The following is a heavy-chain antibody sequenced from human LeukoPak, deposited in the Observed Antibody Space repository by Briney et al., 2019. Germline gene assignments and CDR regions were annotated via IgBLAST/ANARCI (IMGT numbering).Heavy chain of an antibody. CDR1: GGSFSGYY. CDR3: ARHERHGDYYFDY. V-gene: IGHV4-34*01. D-gene: IGHD4-17*01. J-gene: IGHJ4*02. Sequence: SETLSLTCAVYGGSFSGYYWSWIRQPPGKGLEWIGEINHSGSTNYNPSLKSRVTISVDTSKNQFSLKLSSVTAADTAVYYCARHERHGDYYFDYWGQGTLVTVSS. CDR2: INHSGST.